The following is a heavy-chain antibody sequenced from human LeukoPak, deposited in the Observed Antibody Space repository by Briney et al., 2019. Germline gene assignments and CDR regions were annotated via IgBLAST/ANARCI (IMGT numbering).Heavy chain of an antibody. CDR3: ARVRPSEERDGYNSYYFDY. J-gene: IGHJ4*02. D-gene: IGHD5-24*01. CDR2: ISAYNGNT. CDR1: GCTFTSYG. V-gene: IGHV1-18*01. Sequence: ASVKVSCKASGCTFTSYGISWVRQAPGQGLEWMGWISAYNGNTNYAQKFQGRVTITADESTSTAYMELSSLRSEDTAVYYYARVRPSEERDGYNSYYFDYWGQGTLVTVSS.